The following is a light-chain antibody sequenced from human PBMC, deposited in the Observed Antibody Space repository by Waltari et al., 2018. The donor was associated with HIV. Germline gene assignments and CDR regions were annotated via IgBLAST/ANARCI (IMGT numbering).Light chain of an antibody. CDR1: SSNIGAGYD. CDR2: GNA. Sequence: QSVLTQPPSVSGAPGQRVTISCTGSSSNIGAGYDVHWYQQLPGTAPKLLIYGNAIRPSGVPDRFSGSKSGTSASLAITGLQAEDEADYYCQSYDTSLSGSNVFGGGTKVTVL. J-gene: IGLJ2*01. CDR3: QSYDTSLSGSNV. V-gene: IGLV1-40*01.